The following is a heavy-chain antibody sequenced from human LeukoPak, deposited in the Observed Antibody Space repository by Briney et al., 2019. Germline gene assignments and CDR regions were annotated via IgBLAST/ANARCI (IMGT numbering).Heavy chain of an antibody. CDR2: IYYSGST. V-gene: IGHV4-59*08. D-gene: IGHD5-12*01. CDR1: GGSFSSYY. CDR3: ARVAYSGYDFRGTFGY. Sequence: SETLSLTCAVYGGSFSSYYWSWIRQPPGKGLEWIGYIYYSGSTNYNPSLKSRVTISVDTSKNQFSLKLSSVTAADTAVYYCARVAYSGYDFRGTFGYWGQGTLVTVSS. J-gene: IGHJ4*02.